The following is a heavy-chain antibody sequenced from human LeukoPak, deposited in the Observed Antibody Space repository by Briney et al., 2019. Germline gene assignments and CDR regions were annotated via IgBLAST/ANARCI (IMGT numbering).Heavy chain of an antibody. CDR2: INTDGRST. CDR1: RFTFSSYW. J-gene: IGHJ4*02. V-gene: IGHV3-74*01. Sequence: PGGSLRLSCAASRFTFSSYWMHWVRQAPGKGLVWVSRINTDGRSTSYADSVKGRFTISRDNAKNTLYLQMNSLRAEDTAAYYCARAGAAPLTDYWGQGTLVTVSS. CDR3: ARAGAAPLTDY. D-gene: IGHD6-13*01.